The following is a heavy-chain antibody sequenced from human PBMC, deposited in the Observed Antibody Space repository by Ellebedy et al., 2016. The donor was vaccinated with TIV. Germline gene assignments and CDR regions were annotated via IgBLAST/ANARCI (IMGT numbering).Heavy chain of an antibody. Sequence: GESLKISCAASGFTYSNYHMHWVRQAPGKGLEWVAVIWSDGSLKYYADSVKGRFTISRDSSKNTLYLQMNSLRAEDTAVYYCTRDAAGNGGKLDYWGQGALVTVSS. D-gene: IGHD4-23*01. J-gene: IGHJ4*02. CDR3: TRDAAGNGGKLDY. CDR1: GFTYSNYH. V-gene: IGHV3-33*01. CDR2: IWSDGSLK.